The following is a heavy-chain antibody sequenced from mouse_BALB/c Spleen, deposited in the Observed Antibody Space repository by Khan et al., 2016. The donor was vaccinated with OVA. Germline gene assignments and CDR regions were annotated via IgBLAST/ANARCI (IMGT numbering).Heavy chain of an antibody. J-gene: IGHJ3*01. D-gene: IGHD1-2*01. CDR2: ISYSGST. V-gene: IGHV3-2*02. CDR3: SRTAGSTY. Sequence: EVQLQESGPGLVKPSQSLSLTCTVTGYSITSGYAWNWIRQFPGNKLEWMGYISYSGSTNYNPSLKSRISITRDTSKNQFFLQLNSVTTEDTATXYCSRTAGSTYWGQGTILTVSA. CDR1: GYSITSGYA.